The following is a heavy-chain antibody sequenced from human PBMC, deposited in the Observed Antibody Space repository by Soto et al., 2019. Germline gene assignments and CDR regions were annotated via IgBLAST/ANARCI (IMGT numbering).Heavy chain of an antibody. J-gene: IGHJ4*02. CDR1: GFTFSSYG. Sequence: QVQLVESGGGVVQPGRSLRLSCAASGFTFSSYGMHWVRQAPGKGLEWVAVIWYDGSNKYYADSVKGRFTTSRDNSKKQLYLQMNSLRAEDTAVYYCARDCAGYSSGWYQRGGFDYWGQGTLVTVSS. V-gene: IGHV3-33*01. CDR2: IWYDGSNK. CDR3: ARDCAGYSSGWYQRGGFDY. D-gene: IGHD6-19*01.